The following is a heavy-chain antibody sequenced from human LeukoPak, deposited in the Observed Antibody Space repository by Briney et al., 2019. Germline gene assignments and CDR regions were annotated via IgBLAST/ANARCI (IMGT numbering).Heavy chain of an antibody. Sequence: SVKVSCKASGDTFSSYAISWVRQAPGQGLEWMGRIIPNFGTANYAQKFQGRVTITTDESTSTAYMELSSLTSEDTAVYYCARGGSRGENYFDYWGQGTLVTVSS. CDR3: ARGGSRGENYFDY. D-gene: IGHD6-13*01. CDR1: GDTFSSYA. V-gene: IGHV1-69*05. CDR2: IIPNFGTA. J-gene: IGHJ4*02.